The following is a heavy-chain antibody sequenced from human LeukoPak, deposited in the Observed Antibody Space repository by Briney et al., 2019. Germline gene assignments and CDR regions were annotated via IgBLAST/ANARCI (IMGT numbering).Heavy chain of an antibody. CDR3: AKDHPYCSSTSCHITLFDY. CDR2: IWFDGTIK. CDR1: GFTFSSHG. V-gene: IGHV3-33*06. J-gene: IGHJ4*02. D-gene: IGHD2-2*02. Sequence: GGSLRLSCAASGFTFSSHGMHWVRQAPGKGLEWVALIWFDGTIKYYADSVKGRFTISRDNSKSTLYLQMNSLRAEDTAVYYCAKDHPYCSSTSCHITLFDYWGQGTLVTVSS.